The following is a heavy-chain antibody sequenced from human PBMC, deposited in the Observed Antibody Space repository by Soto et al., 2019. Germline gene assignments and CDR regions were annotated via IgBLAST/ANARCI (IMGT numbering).Heavy chain of an antibody. CDR3: ATNYGSGSAQFDY. CDR1: GGTFNFYS. Sequence: QVQLVQSGAEVKKPGSSVKVSCTASGGTFNFYSISWVRQAPGQGLEWVGRVIPMVGMSEYAQKLQGRVTITADKSTSTAYMNLRSLRSEDTAVYYCATNYGSGSAQFDYWGQGTLVTVSS. V-gene: IGHV1-69*02. D-gene: IGHD3-10*01. J-gene: IGHJ4*02. CDR2: VIPMVGMS.